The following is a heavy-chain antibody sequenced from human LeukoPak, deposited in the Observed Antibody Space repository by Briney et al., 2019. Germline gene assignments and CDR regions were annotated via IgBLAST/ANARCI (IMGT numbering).Heavy chain of an antibody. CDR2: ISAYNGNT. Sequence: ASVKVSCKASGYTFTSYGISWVRQAPGQGLEWMGWISAYNGNTNYAQKLQGRVTMTTDTSTSTAYMELWSLRSDDTAVYYCARALLGRYCSGGSCYPFGYWGQGTLVTVSS. D-gene: IGHD2-15*01. CDR3: ARALLGRYCSGGSCYPFGY. V-gene: IGHV1-18*04. J-gene: IGHJ4*02. CDR1: GYTFTSYG.